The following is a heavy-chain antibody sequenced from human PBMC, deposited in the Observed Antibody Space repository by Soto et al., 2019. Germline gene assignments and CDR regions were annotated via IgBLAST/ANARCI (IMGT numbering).Heavy chain of an antibody. D-gene: IGHD2-2*01. CDR1: GFSFRTHT. V-gene: IGHV3-21*06. CDR2: ISTGGTYL. CDR3: VKGGEDITSPYGMDV. J-gene: IGHJ6*02. Sequence: GGSLRLSCVASGFSFRTHTLGWVRQAPGKGLEWVSYISTGGTYLEYAHSVKGRFTISRDDAADSVFLQMNSLKGDDTAVYYCVKGGEDITSPYGMDVWGQGTTVTVSS.